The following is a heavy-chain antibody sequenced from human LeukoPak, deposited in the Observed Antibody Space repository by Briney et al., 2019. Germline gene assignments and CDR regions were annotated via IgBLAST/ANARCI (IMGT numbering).Heavy chain of an antibody. CDR1: GFTLSSYS. Sequence: GGSLRLSCAASGFTLSSYSMNWVRQAPGKGLEWISYISSSSSTIYYADSVKGRFTISRDNAKNSLYLQMNSLRAEDTAVYYYWKDRGSGNYIIVDWGRETLVTASS. D-gene: IGHD3-10*01. V-gene: IGHV3-48*01. J-gene: IGHJ1*01. CDR2: ISSSSSTI. CDR3: WKDRGSGNYIIVD.